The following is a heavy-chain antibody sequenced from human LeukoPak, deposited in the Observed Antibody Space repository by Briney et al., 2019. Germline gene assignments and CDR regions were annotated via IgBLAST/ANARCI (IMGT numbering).Heavy chain of an antibody. CDR2: IIPVLNIT. CDR1: GGTFSSSA. J-gene: IGHJ6*02. CDR3: ARDQGLTAPPPYGLDV. D-gene: IGHD5-18*01. V-gene: IGHV1-69*04. Sequence: SVMVSCKTSGGTFSSSAITWVRQAPGQGLEWMGRIIPVLNITTYAQKFQGSVTITADTSTSTVYMELSSLRSEETAVYYCARDQGLTAPPPYGLDVWGQGTTVIVSS.